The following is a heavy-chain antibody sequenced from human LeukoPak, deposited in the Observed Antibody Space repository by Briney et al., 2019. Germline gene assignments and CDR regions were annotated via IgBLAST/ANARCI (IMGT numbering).Heavy chain of an antibody. CDR3: ARDSLPGVTTP. CDR1: GSSISSYY. CDR2: IYTSGST. J-gene: IGHJ5*02. D-gene: IGHD4-17*01. Sequence: PSETLSLTCTVSGSSISSYYWSWIRQPAGKGLEWIGRIYTSGSTNYNPSLKSRVTISVDKSKNQFSLKLSSVTAADTAVYYCARDSLPGVTTPWGQGTLVTVSS. V-gene: IGHV4-4*07.